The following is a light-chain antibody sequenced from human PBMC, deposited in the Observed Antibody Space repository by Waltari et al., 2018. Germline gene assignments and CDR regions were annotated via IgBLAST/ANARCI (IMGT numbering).Light chain of an antibody. CDR1: RGYSSNV. CDR3: QTGGHGTWV. J-gene: IGLJ3*02. CDR2: VNSDGSH. Sequence: LVLTQSPSASSSLGASVKLTCTLSRGYSSNVIAWLQQQPGKGPRYLMKVNSDGSHRKGGDIPDRFSASKSGTECYLTISSLQSEDEADYYCQTGGHGTWVFGGGTKLTVL. V-gene: IGLV4-69*01.